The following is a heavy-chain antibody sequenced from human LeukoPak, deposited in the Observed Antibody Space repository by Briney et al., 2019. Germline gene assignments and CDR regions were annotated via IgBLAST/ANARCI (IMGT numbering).Heavy chain of an antibody. Sequence: SETLSLTCTVSGGSISSYYWSWIRQPPGKGLEWIGYIYYSGSTNYNPSLKSRVTISVDTSKNQFSLKLSSVTAADTAVHYCARGRVSSWYELDYWGQGTLVTVSS. CDR3: ARGRVSSWYELDY. J-gene: IGHJ4*02. V-gene: IGHV4-59*01. D-gene: IGHD2-2*01. CDR1: GGSISSYY. CDR2: IYYSGST.